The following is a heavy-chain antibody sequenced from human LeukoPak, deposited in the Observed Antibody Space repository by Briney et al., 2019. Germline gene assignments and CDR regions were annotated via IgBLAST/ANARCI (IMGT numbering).Heavy chain of an antibody. D-gene: IGHD3-22*01. V-gene: IGHV1-69*04. CDR1: GGTFSSYA. Sequence: SVKVSCKASGGTFSSYAISWVRQAPGQGLEWMGRIIPILGIANYAQKFQGRVTITADKSTSTAYMELSSLRSEDTAVYYCARGNYYDSRYYYYYYGMDVWGQGTTVTVSS. CDR2: IIPILGIA. CDR3: ARGNYYDSRYYYYYYGMDV. J-gene: IGHJ6*02.